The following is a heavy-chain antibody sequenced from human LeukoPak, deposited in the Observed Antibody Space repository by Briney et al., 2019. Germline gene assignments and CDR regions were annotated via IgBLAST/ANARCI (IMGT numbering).Heavy chain of an antibody. CDR1: GGSISSSSYY. J-gene: IGHJ3*02. D-gene: IGHD2-2*01. V-gene: IGHV4-39*01. CDR2: IHYSGST. Sequence: SETLSLTCTVSGGSISSSSYYWGWLRQPPAKGLEWIGNIHYSGSTYYNPSLKSRVTISVDTSKNQFSLKLSSVTAADTAVYYCARRNVVVPAAMARAFDIWGQGTMVTVSS. CDR3: ARRNVVVPAAMARAFDI.